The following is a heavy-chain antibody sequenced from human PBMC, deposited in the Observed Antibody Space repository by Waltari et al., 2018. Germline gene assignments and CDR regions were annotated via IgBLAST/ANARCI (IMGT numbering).Heavy chain of an antibody. Sequence: QVQLQQWGAGLLKPSETLSRTCAVYGGSFSGYYWSWIRPPQGKGLEWIGEINHSGSTNDNPSLKSRVTISVDTSKNQFSLKLSSVTAADTAVYYCARRLGNNWGFVLNRGYFDYWGQGTLVTVSS. D-gene: IGHD7-27*01. V-gene: IGHV4-34*01. CDR1: GGSFSGYY. J-gene: IGHJ4*02. CDR3: ARRLGNNWGFVLNRGYFDY. CDR2: INHSGST.